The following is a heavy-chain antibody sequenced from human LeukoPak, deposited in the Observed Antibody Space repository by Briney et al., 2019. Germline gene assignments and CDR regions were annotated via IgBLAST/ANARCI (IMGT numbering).Heavy chain of an antibody. CDR1: GYTFIAYY. CDR2: INPNSGDT. CDR3: ARGTYYYDSSGYYAFDY. V-gene: IGHV1-2*02. D-gene: IGHD3-22*01. J-gene: IGHJ4*02. Sequence: ASVKVSCKASGYTFIAYYIHLVRQAPGQGLEWMGWINPNSGDTNYAQKFQDRVTMTWDTSVSTAYMELSSLTSDDTAVYYCARGTYYYDSSGYYAFDYWGQGTLVTVSS.